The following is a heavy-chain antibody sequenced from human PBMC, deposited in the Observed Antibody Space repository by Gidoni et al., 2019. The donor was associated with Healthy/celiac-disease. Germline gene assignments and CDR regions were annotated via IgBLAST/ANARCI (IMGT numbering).Heavy chain of an antibody. CDR1: GGSISSGGYY. Sequence: QVQLQGSGPGLVTPSHTLSLTCTVSGGSISSGGYYLSWIRQHPGKGLEWIGYIYYSGSTYYNPSLKSRVTISVDTSKNKFSLKLSSVTAADTAVYYCAREDRGVVVIGSDAFDIWGQGTMVTVSS. V-gene: IGHV4-31*03. CDR2: IYYSGST. J-gene: IGHJ3*02. CDR3: AREDRGVVVIGSDAFDI. D-gene: IGHD3-22*01.